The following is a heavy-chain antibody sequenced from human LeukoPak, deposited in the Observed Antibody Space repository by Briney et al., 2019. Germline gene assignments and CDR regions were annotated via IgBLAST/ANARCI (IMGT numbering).Heavy chain of an antibody. CDR3: ARRVEGYSPSGAFDP. CDR2: IYPGDSDT. Sequence: GESLKISCKGSGYCITSSWIGWVRQMPGKRLEWMGIIYPGDSDTRYSPSFQGQVTISADKSIGTAYLQWSSLKASDTAMYYCARRVEGYSPSGAFDPWGQGTLVTVSS. CDR1: GYCITSSW. J-gene: IGHJ5*02. D-gene: IGHD2-15*01. V-gene: IGHV5-51*01.